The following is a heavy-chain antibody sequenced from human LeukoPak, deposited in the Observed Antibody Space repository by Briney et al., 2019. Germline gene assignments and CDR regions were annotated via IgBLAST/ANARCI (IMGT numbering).Heavy chain of an antibody. CDR2: INHSGST. J-gene: IGHJ6*02. V-gene: IGHV4-34*01. CDR3: ARGPDTAMVLYYYYGMDV. Sequence: PSETLSLTCAVYGGSFSGYYWSWIRQPPRKGLEWMGEINHSGSTNYNPSLKSRVTISVATSKNQFSLKLSSVTAADTAVYYCARGPDTAMVLYYYYGMDVWGQGTTVTVSS. D-gene: IGHD5-18*01. CDR1: GGSFSGYY.